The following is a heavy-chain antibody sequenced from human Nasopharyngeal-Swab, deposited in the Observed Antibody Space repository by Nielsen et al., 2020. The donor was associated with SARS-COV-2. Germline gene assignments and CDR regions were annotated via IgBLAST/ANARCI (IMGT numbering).Heavy chain of an antibody. J-gene: IGHJ3*02. CDR3: ARDAWGSGWFVDAFDI. CDR2: ISAYNGNT. CDR1: GGTFSSYA. Sequence: ASVKVSCKASGGTFSSYAISWVRQAPGQGLEWMGWISAYNGNTNYAQKLQGRVTMTTDTSTSTAYMELRSLRSDDTAVYYCARDAWGSGWFVDAFDIWGQGTMVTVSS. D-gene: IGHD6-19*01. V-gene: IGHV1-18*01.